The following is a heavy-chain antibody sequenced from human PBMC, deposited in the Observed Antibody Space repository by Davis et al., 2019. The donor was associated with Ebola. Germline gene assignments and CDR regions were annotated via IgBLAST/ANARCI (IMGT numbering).Heavy chain of an antibody. D-gene: IGHD2-15*01. CDR3: AREGGGSWGY. Sequence: GRSLKISCAASGFTFSSYSMNWVRQAPGKGLEWVANINQDGSEKYYVDSVKGRFIISRDNAENSLSLQMNSLRVNDTAVYYCAREGGGSWGYWGRGSLVTVSS. V-gene: IGHV3-7*01. CDR2: INQDGSEK. J-gene: IGHJ4*02. CDR1: GFTFSSYS.